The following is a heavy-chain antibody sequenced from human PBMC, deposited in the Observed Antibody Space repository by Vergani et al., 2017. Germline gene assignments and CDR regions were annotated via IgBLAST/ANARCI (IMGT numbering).Heavy chain of an antibody. J-gene: IGHJ4*02. CDR2: IQFDGSNQ. V-gene: IGHV3-30*02. D-gene: IGHD3-16*01. Sequence: QVQLVESGGGVVQRGGSLRLFWATSGFTLSNYDMQWIRQGPGKGLEFVAFIQFDGSNQYYADSVKGRFTLSRDFSKNKLYLQMNSLRTDDTATYYCAKHFRGWGIDYWGQGTQVIVSS. CDR3: AKHFRGWGIDY. CDR1: GFTLSNYD.